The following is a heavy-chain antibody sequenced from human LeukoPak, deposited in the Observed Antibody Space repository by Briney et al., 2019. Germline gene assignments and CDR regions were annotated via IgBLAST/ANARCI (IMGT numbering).Heavy chain of an antibody. J-gene: IGHJ3*02. V-gene: IGHV3-30-3*01. D-gene: IGHD3-22*01. CDR2: ISYDGSNK. Sequence: GRSLRLSCAASGFTFSSYAMHWVRQAPGKGLEWVAVISYDGSNKYYADSVKGRFTISRDNSKNTLYLQMNSLRAEDTAVYYCASHYDSSGYYWGIGALDIWGQGTMVTVSS. CDR3: ASHYDSSGYYWGIGALDI. CDR1: GFTFSSYA.